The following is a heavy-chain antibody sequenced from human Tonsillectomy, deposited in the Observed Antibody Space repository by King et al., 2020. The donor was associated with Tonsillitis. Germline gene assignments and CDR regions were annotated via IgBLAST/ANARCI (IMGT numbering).Heavy chain of an antibody. CDR1: GGSINSGSYS. CDR3: ASRASTDY. V-gene: IGHV4-61*02. Sequence: VQLQESGPGLVKPSQTLSLTCTVSGGSINSGSYSWGWIRQPAGRGLEWIGRMFTSGSANYNPSLKNRATLSVDTSKNQFSLKLGSVTAADTAIYYCASRASTDYWGQGVLVTVAS. CDR2: MFTSGSA. J-gene: IGHJ4*02. D-gene: IGHD2-21*01.